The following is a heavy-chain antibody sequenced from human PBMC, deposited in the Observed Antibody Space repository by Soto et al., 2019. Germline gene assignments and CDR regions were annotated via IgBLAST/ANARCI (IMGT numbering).Heavy chain of an antibody. Sequence: PSETLSLTCAVSGGSISTTNWWCWVRQSPGRGLEWIGEIYHNGNTNYNPPLRRRVTMSMDTSNNQFSLNLSSVTAADTAVYYCAREVYYDSSGYQHRGTYSFDYWGQGTLVTVSS. CDR2: IYHNGNT. V-gene: IGHV4-4*02. CDR1: GGSISTTNW. D-gene: IGHD3-22*01. J-gene: IGHJ4*02. CDR3: AREVYYDSSGYQHRGTYSFDY.